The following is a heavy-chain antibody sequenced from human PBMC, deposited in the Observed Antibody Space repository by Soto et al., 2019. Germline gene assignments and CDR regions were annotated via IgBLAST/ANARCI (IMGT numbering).Heavy chain of an antibody. V-gene: IGHV3-7*03. CDR2: IKRDGSEI. CDR1: GFTFSGYW. CDR3: ARAPYCTGGSCSSRVPDY. J-gene: IGHJ4*02. D-gene: IGHD2-15*01. Sequence: HPGGSLRLSCAASGFTFSGYWMSWVRQAPGKGLEWVANIKRDGSEIYYVDSVKGRFTISRDNAKDSLYLQMNSLRAEDTAVYYCARAPYCTGGSCSSRVPDYWGQGTLVTVSS.